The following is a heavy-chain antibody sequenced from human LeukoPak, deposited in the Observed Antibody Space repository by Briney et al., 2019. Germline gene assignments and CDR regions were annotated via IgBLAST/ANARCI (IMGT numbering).Heavy chain of an antibody. CDR1: GYTFTSYG. D-gene: IGHD2-2*01. CDR2: IIPILGTA. CDR3: ASNVVPAADDAFDI. J-gene: IGHJ3*02. Sequence: SVKVSCKASGYTFTSYGISWVRQAPGQGLEWMGGIIPILGTANYAQKFQGRVTITTDESTRIVYMELSSLRSEDTAVYYCASNVVPAADDAFDIWGQGTMVTVSS. V-gene: IGHV1-69*05.